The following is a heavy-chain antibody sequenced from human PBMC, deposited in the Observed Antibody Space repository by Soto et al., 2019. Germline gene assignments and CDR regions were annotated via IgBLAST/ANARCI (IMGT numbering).Heavy chain of an antibody. J-gene: IGHJ4*02. CDR1: GFTFSSYG. D-gene: IGHD6-19*01. CDR2: ISYDGSNK. V-gene: IGHV3-30*18. Sequence: QVQLEESGGGVVQPGRSLRLSCAASGFTFSSYGMHWVRQAPGKGLEWVAVISYDGSNKYYADSVKGRFTISRDNSKNTLYLQMNSLRAEDTAVYYCAKTGTDSGWSFDYWGQGTLVTVSS. CDR3: AKTGTDSGWSFDY.